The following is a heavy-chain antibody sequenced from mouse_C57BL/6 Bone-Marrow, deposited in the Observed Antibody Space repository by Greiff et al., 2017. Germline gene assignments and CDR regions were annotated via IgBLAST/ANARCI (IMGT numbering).Heavy chain of an antibody. D-gene: IGHD3-3*01. CDR2: IYPGDGDT. J-gene: IGHJ3*01. CDR1: GYAFSSSW. V-gene: IGHV1-82*01. CDR3: ARLGRGFAY. Sequence: QVQLQQSGPELVKPGASVKISCKASGYAFSSSWMNWVKQRPGKGLEWIGRIYPGDGDTNYNGKVKGKATLTAAKSSSTAYMQLSSRTSEDSAVYFCARLGRGFAYWGQGTLVTVSA.